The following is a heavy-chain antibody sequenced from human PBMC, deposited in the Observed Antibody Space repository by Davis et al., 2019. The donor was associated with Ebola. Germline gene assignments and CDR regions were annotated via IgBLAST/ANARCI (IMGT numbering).Heavy chain of an antibody. CDR1: GGTFSSYA. V-gene: IGHV1-69*04. CDR2: IIPILGIA. Sequence: AASVKVSCKASGGTFSSYAISWVRQAPGQGLERMGRIIPILGIANYAQKFQGRVTITADKSTSTAYMELSSLRSEDTAVYYCAKDRGSSSWYFDLWGRGTLVTVSS. CDR3: AKDRGSSSWYFDL. J-gene: IGHJ2*01. D-gene: IGHD6-6*01.